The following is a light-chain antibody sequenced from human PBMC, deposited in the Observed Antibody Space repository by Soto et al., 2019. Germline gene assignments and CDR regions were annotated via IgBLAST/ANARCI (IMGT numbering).Light chain of an antibody. J-gene: IGKJ2*01. V-gene: IGKV2-28*01. CDR1: QSLLPSNGYNF. CDR2: VGS. Sequence: DIVMTQSPLSLPVTPGEPASISCRSSQSLLPSNGYNFLDWYLQKPGQSPQLLIYVGSTRPSGVPDRFSGSESGTDFTLKLSRVEAEDVVIYYGMQARQPPYTCGQGTNLEIK. CDR3: MQARQPPYT.